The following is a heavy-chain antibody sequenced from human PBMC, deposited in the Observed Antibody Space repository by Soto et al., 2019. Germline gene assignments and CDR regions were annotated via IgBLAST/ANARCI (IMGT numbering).Heavy chain of an antibody. Sequence: SETLSLTCTVSGGFISSYYWSWIRQSPGKGLELIGYIHHTGSTNYNPSLKSRVTMSLDTSRNQFSLKLYSVTAADMAVYYCARSIDSSGFYFSNCWGQGTLVTVSS. J-gene: IGHJ4*02. CDR3: ARSIDSSGFYFSNC. CDR2: IHHTGST. V-gene: IGHV4-59*01. CDR1: GGFISSYY. D-gene: IGHD3-22*01.